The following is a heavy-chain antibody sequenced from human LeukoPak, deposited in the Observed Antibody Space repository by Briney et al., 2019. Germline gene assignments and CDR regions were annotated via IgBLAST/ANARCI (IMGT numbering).Heavy chain of an antibody. V-gene: IGHV4-4*07. CDR3: ARHSGYDLGSFDY. Sequence: SETLSLTCTGSGGSISSYYWSWLRQPAGKGLEGIGRIYTSGSSNYNPSLKSRVTMSVDTSKNQFSLKLSSVTAADTAVYYCARHSGYDLGSFDYWGQGTLVTVSS. D-gene: IGHD5-12*01. CDR2: IYTSGSS. CDR1: GGSISSYY. J-gene: IGHJ4*02.